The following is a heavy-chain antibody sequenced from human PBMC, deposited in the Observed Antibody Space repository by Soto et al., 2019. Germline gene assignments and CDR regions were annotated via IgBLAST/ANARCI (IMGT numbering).Heavy chain of an antibody. V-gene: IGHV3-7*01. CDR3: VRAPREDTGYEYYFDY. CDR2: IKQEGSAK. Sequence: EVQLVESGGGLVQPGGSLRLSGAGSGFTFSSYGMSWVRQTPKKGLEGVAKIKQEGSAKSYVDSGKGRFTISRDNARNSLSLQMDSLRAEDTAVYYCVRAPREDTGYEYYFDYWGQGTPGHRLL. J-gene: IGHJ4*02. CDR1: GFTFSSYG. D-gene: IGHD5-12*01.